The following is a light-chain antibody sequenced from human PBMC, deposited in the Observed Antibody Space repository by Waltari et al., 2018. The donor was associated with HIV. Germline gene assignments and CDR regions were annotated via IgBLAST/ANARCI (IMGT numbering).Light chain of an antibody. CDR2: DAS. CDR1: QSVSSY. J-gene: IGKJ2*01. Sequence: DIVLTQSPATLSLSPGERAPLSCTASQSVSSYLAWYQQKPGQAPRLRIYDASNRATGIPARFSGSGSGTDFTLTISSLEPEDFAVYYCQQRSNWPPTFGQGTKLEIK. V-gene: IGKV3-11*01. CDR3: QQRSNWPPT.